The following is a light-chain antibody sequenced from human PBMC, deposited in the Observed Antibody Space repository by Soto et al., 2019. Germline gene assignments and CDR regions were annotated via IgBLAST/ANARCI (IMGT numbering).Light chain of an antibody. CDR2: GTS. CDR3: QQYGNWPPLT. J-gene: IGKJ4*01. CDR1: QSVSSN. Sequence: EIVMTQSPATLSLSPGERATLSCRASQSVSSNLAWYQQKPGQAPRLLIYGTSTRATGIPARFSGSGSGTEFTLTISSLQSEDFAVYYCQQYGNWPPLTFGGGTKVEIK. V-gene: IGKV3-15*01.